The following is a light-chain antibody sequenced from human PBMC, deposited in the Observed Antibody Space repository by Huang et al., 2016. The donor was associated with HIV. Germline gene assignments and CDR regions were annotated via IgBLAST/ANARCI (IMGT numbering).Light chain of an antibody. Sequence: EIVMTQSPATLSVSPGERATLSCRASQSVSSNLAWYQQKPGTAPRLRIFGASTRATGTPARFRGSGSWTEFTLTISSLQSEDSAVYYCQQYNDWPPLYTFGQGTKLEIQ. CDR1: QSVSSN. CDR2: GAS. J-gene: IGKJ2*01. V-gene: IGKV3-15*01. CDR3: QQYNDWPPLYT.